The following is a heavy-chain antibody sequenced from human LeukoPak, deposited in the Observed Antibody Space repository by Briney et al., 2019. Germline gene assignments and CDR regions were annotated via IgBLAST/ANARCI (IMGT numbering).Heavy chain of an antibody. CDR3: ARGSNYYYYAMDV. CDR1: GFIFSDYS. V-gene: IGHV3-21*01. Sequence: GGSLRPSCAASGFIFSDYSMNWVRQAPGKGLEWVASISSSSIYVYHADSVKGRFTISRDNAKNSLFLQMNSLRAEDTALYYCARGSNYYYYAMDVWGQGTTVTVSS. J-gene: IGHJ6*02. CDR2: ISSSSIYV.